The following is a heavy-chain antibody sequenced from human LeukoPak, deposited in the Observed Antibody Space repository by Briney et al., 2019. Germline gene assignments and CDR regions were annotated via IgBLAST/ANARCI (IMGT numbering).Heavy chain of an antibody. CDR1: GFMFGHYG. CDR3: AKESLRDYGGQNCFYSYMDV. CDR2: VRHDGNNK. D-gene: IGHD4-23*01. V-gene: IGHV3-30*02. Sequence: GGSLRLSCAASGFMFGHYGLHWVRQAPGKGLEWVSFVRHDGNNKDCADSVKGRFTISRDNAENTLYLQMNSLRAEDTAVYFCAKESLRDYGGQNCFYSYMDVWGKGTTVTVSS. J-gene: IGHJ6*03.